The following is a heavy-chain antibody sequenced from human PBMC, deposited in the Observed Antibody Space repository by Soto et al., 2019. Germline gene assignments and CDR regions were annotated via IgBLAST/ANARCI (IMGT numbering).Heavy chain of an antibody. D-gene: IGHD3-22*01. V-gene: IGHV3-23*01. CDR3: ATMNGYFEH. Sequence: EVQLLESGGGLVQPGGSLRLSCADSGFRFSSYSMSWVRQTPGKGLEWVAAITATGDRTYYADSVTGRFTISRDNSKKTHYLQMTSLRAEDTAMYYCATMNGYFEHWGQGTPVTVSS. J-gene: IGHJ4*02. CDR2: ITATGDRT. CDR1: GFRFSSYS.